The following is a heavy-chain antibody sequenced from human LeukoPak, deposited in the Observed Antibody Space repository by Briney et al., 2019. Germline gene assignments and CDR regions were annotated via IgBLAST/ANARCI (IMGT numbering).Heavy chain of an antibody. J-gene: IGHJ2*01. D-gene: IGHD6-13*01. CDR2: IYYSGST. Sequence: PSETLSLTCTVSGGSISSYYWSWIRQPPGKGLEWIGYIYYSGSTNYSPSLKSRVTISVDTSKNQFSLKLSSVTAADTAVYYCARVDDSSSWYQDWYFDLWGRGTLVTVSS. CDR1: GGSISSYY. V-gene: IGHV4-59*01. CDR3: ARVDDSSSWYQDWYFDL.